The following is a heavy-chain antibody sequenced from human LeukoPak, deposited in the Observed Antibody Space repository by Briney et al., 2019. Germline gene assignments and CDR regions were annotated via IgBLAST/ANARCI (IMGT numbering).Heavy chain of an antibody. CDR2: IIPILGIA. D-gene: IGHD6-19*01. CDR1: GGTFSSYA. CDR3: ARDLAVAGTSPRISPFDY. J-gene: IGHJ4*02. V-gene: IGHV1-69*04. Sequence: SVKVSCKASGGTFSSYAISWVRQAPGQGLEWMGRIIPILGIANYAQKFQGRVTITADKSTSTAYMELSSLRSEDTAVYYCARDLAVAGTSPRISPFDYWGQGTLVTVSS.